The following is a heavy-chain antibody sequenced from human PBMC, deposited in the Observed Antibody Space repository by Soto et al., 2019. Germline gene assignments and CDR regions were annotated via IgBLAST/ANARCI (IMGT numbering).Heavy chain of an antibody. J-gene: IGHJ4*02. Sequence: QVQLVQSRAEMKKPGSSVKVSCKASGGTFSSYAFSWVRQAPGQGLEWMGGVIPLLGTANYAQKFQGRVTIIADESASTAYMELTSLTSEDTAVYFCARDRSKKLGFDYWGQGTLVTVSS. D-gene: IGHD3-16*01. CDR1: GGTFSSYA. V-gene: IGHV1-69*01. CDR2: VIPLLGTA. CDR3: ARDRSKKLGFDY.